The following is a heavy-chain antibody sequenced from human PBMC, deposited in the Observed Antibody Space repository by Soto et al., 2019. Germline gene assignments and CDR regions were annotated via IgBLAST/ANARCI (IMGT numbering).Heavy chain of an antibody. V-gene: IGHV3-11*01. Sequence: QVQLVESGGGLVKPGGSLRLSCAASGFTFSDYYMSWIRQAPGKGLEWVSYISSSGSTIYYADSVKGRFTISRDNAKNSLYMQMNSLRAEDTAVYYCARDNCISTSCYPYYYGMDVWGQGTTVTVSS. J-gene: IGHJ6*02. CDR2: ISSSGSTI. D-gene: IGHD2-2*01. CDR3: ARDNCISTSCYPYYYGMDV. CDR1: GFTFSDYY.